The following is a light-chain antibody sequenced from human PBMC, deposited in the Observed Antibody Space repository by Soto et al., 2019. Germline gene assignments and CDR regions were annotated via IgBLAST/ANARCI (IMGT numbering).Light chain of an antibody. J-gene: IGKJ3*01. CDR3: LLLTNYPPFT. CDR2: GTF. CDR1: QDIKTY. Sequence: IPLTQSPSSLSASVGDRVSITCRASQDIKTYLAWYQQKQGKAPKLLISGTFTLQSGVPSRFNGSGSGTEVTLTISRLQPEEVSTYYCLLLTNYPPFTFGPGTKVD. V-gene: IGKV1-9*01.